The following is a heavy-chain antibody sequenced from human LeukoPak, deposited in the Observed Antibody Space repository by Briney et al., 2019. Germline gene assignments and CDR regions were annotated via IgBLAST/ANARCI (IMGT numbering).Heavy chain of an antibody. D-gene: IGHD3-22*01. V-gene: IGHV3-30*04. J-gene: IGHJ3*02. CDR3: ARGDSFYYDSSDLPHAFDI. CDR1: GFNFGNAA. CDR2: ISYDGSNE. Sequence: GGSLRLSCAASGFNFGNAAMHWVRKAPGKELDWVALISYDGSNEYYADSVKGRFTISRDNSKTTLFLQMNSLRLEDTAVYYCARGDSFYYDSSDLPHAFDIWGQGTMVTVS.